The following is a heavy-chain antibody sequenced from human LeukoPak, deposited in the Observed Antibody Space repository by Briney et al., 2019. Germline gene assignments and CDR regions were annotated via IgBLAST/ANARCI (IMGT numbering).Heavy chain of an antibody. J-gene: IGHJ4*02. CDR3: AKDPDIVGITPGGYFDY. CDR2: IWYDGSNK. D-gene: IGHD2-15*01. Sequence: TGGSLRLPCAASGFTFSRYGMQGLPEAPGKGLEGVADIWYDGSNKYYADSVKGRFTISRDNSKNTLYLQMNSLRAEDTAVYYCAKDPDIVGITPGGYFDYWGQGTLVTVSS. CDR1: GFTFSRYG. V-gene: IGHV3-33*06.